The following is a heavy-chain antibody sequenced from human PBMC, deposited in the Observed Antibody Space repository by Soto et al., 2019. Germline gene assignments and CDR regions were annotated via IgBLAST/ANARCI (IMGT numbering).Heavy chain of an antibody. CDR2: IYYSGST. J-gene: IGHJ4*02. D-gene: IGHD1-1*01. CDR1: GGSISSYY. CDR3: ARRGPGGTLDY. V-gene: IGHV4-59*01. Sequence: PSETLSLTCTVSGGSISSYYWSWIRQPPGKGLEWIGYIYYSGSTNYNPSLKSRVTISVDTSKNQFSLKLSSVTAADTAVYYCARRGPGGTLDYWGQGTLVTVSS.